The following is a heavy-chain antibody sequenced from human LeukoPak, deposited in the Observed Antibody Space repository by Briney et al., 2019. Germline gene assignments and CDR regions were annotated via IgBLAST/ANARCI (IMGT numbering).Heavy chain of an antibody. CDR3: ARAESSAFMMILMVGGVVDY. CDR1: GYTFSAYY. CDR2: INPNSGGT. V-gene: IGHV1-2*02. Sequence: GASVKVSCKASGYTFSAYYMHWVRQAPGQGLEWMGWINPNSGGTDYAQKFQGRVTMTRETSITTAYMELSSLRSDDTAVYYCARAESSAFMMILMVGGVVDYWGQGTLVTVSS. D-gene: IGHD3-22*01. J-gene: IGHJ4*02.